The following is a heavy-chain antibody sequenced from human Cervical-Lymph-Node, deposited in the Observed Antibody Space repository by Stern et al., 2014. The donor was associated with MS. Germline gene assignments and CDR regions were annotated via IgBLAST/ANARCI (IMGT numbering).Heavy chain of an antibody. CDR1: GFSLASLGAG. Sequence: QVTLRESGPTLVKPTQTLTLTCNVSGFSLASLGAGVGWIRQPPGKAPEWLALIYCDGDKRYRPSLSSRLSITRDFSKSQVVLTITNVDPVDTATYFCAHSLISLGRAIPFDYWGHGTPVTVSS. D-gene: IGHD3-3*02. CDR2: IYCDGDK. J-gene: IGHJ4*01. CDR3: AHSLISLGRAIPFDY. V-gene: IGHV2-5*02.